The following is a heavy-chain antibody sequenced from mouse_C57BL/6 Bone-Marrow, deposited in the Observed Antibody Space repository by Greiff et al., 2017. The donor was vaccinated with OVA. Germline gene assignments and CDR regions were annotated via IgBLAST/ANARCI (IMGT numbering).Heavy chain of an antibody. D-gene: IGHD1-1*01. CDR1: GFTFSDYG. Sequence: EVQRVESGGGLVKPGGSLKLSCAASGFTFSDYGMHWVRQAPEKGLEWVAYISSGSSTIYYADTVKGRFTISIDNAKNTLFLQMTSLRSEDVAMYYCERRYYYGSSYWYFEVWGTGTTVTVSS. V-gene: IGHV5-17*01. CDR2: ISSGSSTI. J-gene: IGHJ1*03. CDR3: ERRYYYGSSYWYFEV.